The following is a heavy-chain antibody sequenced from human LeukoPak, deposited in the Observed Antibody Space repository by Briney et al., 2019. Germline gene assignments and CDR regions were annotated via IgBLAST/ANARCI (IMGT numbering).Heavy chain of an antibody. V-gene: IGHV3-7*03. J-gene: IGHJ4*02. D-gene: IGHD6-19*01. CDR3: AKDLGSSGWYIDY. CDR1: GFTFSTYW. Sequence: PGGSLRLSCAASGFTFSTYWMSWVRQAPGKGLEWVANINQDGSEEYYVDSVKGRFTISRDNSKNTLYLQMNSLRAEDTAVYYCAKDLGSSGWYIDYWGQGTLVTVSS. CDR2: INQDGSEE.